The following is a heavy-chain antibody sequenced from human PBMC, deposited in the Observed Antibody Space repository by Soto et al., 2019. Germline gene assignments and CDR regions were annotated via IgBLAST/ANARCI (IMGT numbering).Heavy chain of an antibody. J-gene: IGHJ6*02. V-gene: IGHV1-18*04. CDR2: ISAYNGNT. CDR3: ARDVRQLDYYYYGMDV. Sequence: ASVKVSCKASGYTFTSCGISWVRQAPGQGLEWMGWISAYNGNTNYAQKLQGRVTMTTDTSTSTAYMELRSLRSDDTAVYYCARDVRQLDYYYYGMDVWGQGTTVTVSS. CDR1: GYTFTSCG. D-gene: IGHD6-13*01.